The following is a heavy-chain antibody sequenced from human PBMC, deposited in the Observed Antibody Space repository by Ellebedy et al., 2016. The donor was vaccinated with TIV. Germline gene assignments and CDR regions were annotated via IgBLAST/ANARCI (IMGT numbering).Heavy chain of an antibody. D-gene: IGHD6-25*01. J-gene: IGHJ4*02. CDR3: ARVRPAA. Sequence: PGGSLRLSCVASGFTFGSYAMHWVRQAPGKGLEWVAFISYDGSNIFYADSVKGRFAISRDNSKTTLYLHMNSLRLEDTASYYCARVRPAAWGQGLLVTVSS. V-gene: IGHV3-30*09. CDR2: ISYDGSNI. CDR1: GFTFGSYA.